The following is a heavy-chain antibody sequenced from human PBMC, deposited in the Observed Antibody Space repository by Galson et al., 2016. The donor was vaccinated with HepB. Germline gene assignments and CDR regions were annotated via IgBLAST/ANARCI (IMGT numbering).Heavy chain of an antibody. J-gene: IGHJ4*02. CDR2: TYYRARWYN. D-gene: IGHD3-10*01. CDR3: ARGVRFGSLDY. CDR1: SVSSNSAA. Sequence: SVSSNSAAWNWLRQSPSRGLEWLGRTYYRARWYNDYAVSVKSRITINPDTSKNQFSLHLNSVTPEDTAVYYCARGVRFGSLDYWGQGTLVTVSS. V-gene: IGHV6-1*01.